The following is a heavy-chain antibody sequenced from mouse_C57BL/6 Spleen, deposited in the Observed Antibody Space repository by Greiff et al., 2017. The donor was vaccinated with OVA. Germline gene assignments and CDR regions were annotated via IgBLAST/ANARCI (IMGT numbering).Heavy chain of an antibody. CDR1: GFTIKNTY. CDR3: ARGYGNYRCFDY. J-gene: IGHJ2*01. D-gene: IGHD2-1*01. V-gene: IGHV14-3*01. Sequence: VQLQQSVAELVRPGASVKLSCTASGFTIKNTYMHWVKQRPEQGLEWIGRIDPANGNTNYAPKFQGKATIPADTSSNTAYLQLSSLTSEDTAIYYCARGYGNYRCFDYWGQGTTLTVSS. CDR2: IDPANGNT.